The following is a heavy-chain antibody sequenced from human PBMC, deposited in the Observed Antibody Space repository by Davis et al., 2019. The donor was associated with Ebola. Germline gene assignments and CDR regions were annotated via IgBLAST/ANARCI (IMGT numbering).Heavy chain of an antibody. V-gene: IGHV1-46*01. J-gene: IGHJ4*02. CDR1: GYTFTSYY. D-gene: IGHD4-23*01. CDR2: INPSGGST. Sequence: ASVKVSCKASGYTFTSYYMHWVRQAPGQGLQWMGIINPSGGSTSYAQKFQGRVTMTRDTSTSTVYMELSSLRSDDTAVYYCARITLVGYYFDYWGQGTLVTVSS. CDR3: ARITLVGYYFDY.